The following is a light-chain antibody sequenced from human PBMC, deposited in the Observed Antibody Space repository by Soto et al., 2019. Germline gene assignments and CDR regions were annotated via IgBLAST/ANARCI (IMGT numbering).Light chain of an antibody. CDR2: LNN. CDR3: GTWDFSLRGYV. CDR1: GSNIGSSY. J-gene: IGLJ1*01. V-gene: IGLV1-51*01. Sequence: QSVLTQPPSVSAAPGQRVTISCSGSGSNIGSSYVSWYQQLPGSAPKVLIYLNNKRPSEIPDRFSGSKSGASATLDISGLQTGDEADYYCGTWDFSLRGYVFGAGTKLTVL.